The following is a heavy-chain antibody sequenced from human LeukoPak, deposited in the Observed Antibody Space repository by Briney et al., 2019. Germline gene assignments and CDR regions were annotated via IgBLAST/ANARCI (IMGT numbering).Heavy chain of an antibody. CDR1: GFTSSSYW. J-gene: IGHJ4*02. CDR2: INSDGSST. Sequence: GGSLRLSCAASGFTSSSYWMHWVRHAPGKGRVWVSRINSDGSSTSYADSVKGRFTISRDNAKNTLYLQMNSLRAEDTAVYYCARGISSGYYLFDYWGQGTLVTVSS. CDR3: ARGISSGYYLFDY. D-gene: IGHD3-22*01. V-gene: IGHV3-74*01.